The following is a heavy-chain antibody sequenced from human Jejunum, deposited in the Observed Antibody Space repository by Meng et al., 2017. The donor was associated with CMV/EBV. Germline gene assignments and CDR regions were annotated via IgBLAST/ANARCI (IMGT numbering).Heavy chain of an antibody. V-gene: IGHV3-74*01. CDR3: ATVFDY. D-gene: IGHD4-17*01. CDR1: GLTLTNYW. CDR2: TNTAGTST. Sequence: SLKISCAASGLTLTNYWMHWVRQAPGKGLVWFSGTNTAGTSTYYADSVKGRFTISRDNAKNTLYLQMNSLRAEDTAVYYCATVFDYWGQGTLVTVSS. J-gene: IGHJ4*02.